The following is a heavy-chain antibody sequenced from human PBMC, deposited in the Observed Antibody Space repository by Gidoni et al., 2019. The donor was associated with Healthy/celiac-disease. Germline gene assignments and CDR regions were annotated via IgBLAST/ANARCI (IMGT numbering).Heavy chain of an antibody. D-gene: IGHD2-2*02. CDR3: ARHIPLPIPYFDY. CDR1: GCSISSSSYY. Sequence: QLQLQESGPGLVKPSETLSLTCTVSGCSISSSSYYWGWIRQPPGKGLEWSGSIYYSGSTYYNPSLKSRVNISVDTSKNQFSLKLSSVTAADTAVYYCARHIPLPIPYFDYWGQGTLVTVSS. V-gene: IGHV4-39*01. J-gene: IGHJ4*02. CDR2: IYYSGST.